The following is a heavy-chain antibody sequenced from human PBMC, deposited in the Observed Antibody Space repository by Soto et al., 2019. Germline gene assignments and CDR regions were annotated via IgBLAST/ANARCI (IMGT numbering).Heavy chain of an antibody. J-gene: IGHJ4*02. D-gene: IGHD2-21*02. CDR3: AKTSRFFGDNIETCDS. Sequence: PGGYLRLPCAAPGCTFSRFAMSGGRVAPGKGQEWVSGVGGNGASTYYADSVRGRFTISRDNSKNTLYLHMNGLRAEDTATYFCAKTSRFFGDNIETCDSWVPGNLVTVSS. V-gene: IGHV3-23*01. CDR1: GCTFSRFA. CDR2: VGGNGAST.